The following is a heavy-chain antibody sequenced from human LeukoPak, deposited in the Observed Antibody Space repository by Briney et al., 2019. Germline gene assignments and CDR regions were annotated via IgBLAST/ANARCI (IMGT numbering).Heavy chain of an antibody. CDR2: ISSSSSYI. J-gene: IGHJ3*02. CDR1: GFTFSSYS. D-gene: IGHD1-26*01. Sequence: PGGSLRLSCEASGFTFSSYSMNWVRQAPGKGLEWVSSISSSSSYIYYADSVKGRFTISRDNAKNSLYLQMNSLRAEDTAVYYCASAYSGSYFFAFDIWGQGTMVTVSS. CDR3: ASAYSGSYFFAFDI. V-gene: IGHV3-21*01.